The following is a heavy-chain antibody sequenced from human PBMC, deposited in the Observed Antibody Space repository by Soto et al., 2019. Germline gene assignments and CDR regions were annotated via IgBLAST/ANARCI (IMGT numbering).Heavy chain of an antibody. CDR3: ARDQNMVRGVYYYYGMDV. D-gene: IGHD3-10*01. Sequence: ASVKVSCKASGGTFSSYTISWVRQAPGQGLEWMGWINPNSGGTNYAQKFQGWVTMTRDTSISTAYMEPSRLRSDYTAVYYCARDQNMVRGVYYYYGMDVWGQGTTVTVSS. V-gene: IGHV1-2*04. CDR2: INPNSGGT. J-gene: IGHJ6*02. CDR1: GGTFSSYT.